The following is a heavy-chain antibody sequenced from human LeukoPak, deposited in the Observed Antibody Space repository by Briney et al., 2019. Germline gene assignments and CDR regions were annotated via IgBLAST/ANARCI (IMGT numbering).Heavy chain of an antibody. CDR3: AKVSDYYYDSSGYAWYFDY. CDR2: ISWNSGSI. D-gene: IGHD3-22*01. J-gene: IGHJ4*02. Sequence: PGGSLRLSCAASGFTFDDYAMHWVRQAPGKGLEWVSGISWNSGSIGYADSVKGRFTISRDNAKNSLYLQMNSLRAEDTASYYCAKVSDYYYDSSGYAWYFDYWGQGTLVTVS. CDR1: GFTFDDYA. V-gene: IGHV3-9*01.